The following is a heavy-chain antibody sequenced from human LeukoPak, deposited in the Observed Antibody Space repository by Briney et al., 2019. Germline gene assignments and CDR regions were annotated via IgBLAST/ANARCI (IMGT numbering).Heavy chain of an antibody. CDR1: GYTFTSYG. V-gene: IGHV1-8*02. Sequence: ASVKVSCKASGYTFTSYGISWVRQAPGQGLEWMGWMNPNSGNTGYAQKFQGRVTMTRNTSISTAYMELSSLRSEDTAVYYCASAGYSSGWSYYYYYYGMDVWGQGTTVTVSS. CDR3: ASAGYSSGWSYYYYYYGMDV. D-gene: IGHD6-19*01. CDR2: MNPNSGNT. J-gene: IGHJ6*02.